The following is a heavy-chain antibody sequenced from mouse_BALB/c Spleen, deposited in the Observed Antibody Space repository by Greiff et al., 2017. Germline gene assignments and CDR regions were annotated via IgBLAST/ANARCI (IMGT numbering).Heavy chain of an antibody. CDR3: ECSGSNYSFAY. CDR1: GYTFTDYW. V-gene: IGHV1-69*01. D-gene: IGHD2-5*01. Sequence: VQLQQSGAELVMPGASVKMSCKASGYTFTDYWMHWVKQRPGQGLEWIGAIDTSDSYTSYNQKFKGKATLTVDESSSTAYMQLSSLTSADSAVYYCECSGSNYSFAYWGQGTLVTVSA. CDR2: IDTSDSYT. J-gene: IGHJ3*01.